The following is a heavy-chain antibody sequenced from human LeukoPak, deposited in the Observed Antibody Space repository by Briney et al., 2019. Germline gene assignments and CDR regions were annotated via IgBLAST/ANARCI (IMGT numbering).Heavy chain of an antibody. V-gene: IGHV1-18*01. CDR3: ARVDYYDSSGHPSGAFDI. CDR1: GYTFTSYG. J-gene: IGHJ3*02. CDR2: ISAYNGNT. D-gene: IGHD3-22*01. Sequence: ASVKVSCKASGYTFTSYGISWVRQAPGQGLEWMGWISAYNGNTNYAQKLQGRVTMTTDTSTSTAYMELRSLRSDDTAVYYCARVDYYDSSGHPSGAFDIWGQGTMVTVS.